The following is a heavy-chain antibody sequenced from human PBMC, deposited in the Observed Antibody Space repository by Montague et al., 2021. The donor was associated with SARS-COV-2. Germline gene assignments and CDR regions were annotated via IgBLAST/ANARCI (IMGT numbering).Heavy chain of an antibody. D-gene: IGHD1-14*01. CDR3: VRGFRNGPLDV. CDR2: VTRNGDST. CDR1: GSTFDDYG. J-gene: IGHJ4*02. V-gene: IGHV3-20*04. Sequence: SLRLSCAASGSTFDDYGMSWVRQGPGKGLEWVSGVTRNGDSTDFAGSVKGRFTISRDNAKNSLYLQMNSLRAEDTALYYCVRGFRNGPLDVWGQGTLVSVSS.